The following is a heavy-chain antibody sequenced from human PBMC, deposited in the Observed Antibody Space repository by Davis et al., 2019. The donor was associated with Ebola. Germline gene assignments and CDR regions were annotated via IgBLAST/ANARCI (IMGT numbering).Heavy chain of an antibody. D-gene: IGHD3-16*01. CDR3: ARGTSYYDATGFEH. V-gene: IGHV3-53*01. Sequence: GESLKISCAASGFSVASIYMAWVRQAPGKGLEWISSIYGGGTTDYADSIKGRFTISRDNSRNTVDLQLSRLTAEDTAVYYCARGTSYYDATGFEHWGQGTLVTVSS. CDR2: IYGGGTT. CDR1: GFSVASIY. J-gene: IGHJ4*02.